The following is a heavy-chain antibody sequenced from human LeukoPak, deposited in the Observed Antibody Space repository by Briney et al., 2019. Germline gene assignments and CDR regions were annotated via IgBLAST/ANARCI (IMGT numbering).Heavy chain of an antibody. Sequence: ASVKVSCKASGYTFTGYYMHWVRQAPGQGLEWMGWMNPNSGGTNYAQKFQGRVTMTRDTSISTAYMELNRLRSDDTAVYYCATVVGARGGDYFDYWGQGTLVTVSS. J-gene: IGHJ4*02. V-gene: IGHV1-2*02. CDR3: ATVVGARGGDYFDY. CDR2: MNPNSGGT. D-gene: IGHD1-26*01. CDR1: GYTFTGYY.